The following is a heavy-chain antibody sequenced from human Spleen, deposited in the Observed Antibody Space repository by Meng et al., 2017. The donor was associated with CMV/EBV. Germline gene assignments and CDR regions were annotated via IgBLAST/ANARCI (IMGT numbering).Heavy chain of an antibody. CDR2: ISGSSGTT. J-gene: IGHJ4*02. CDR3: AKARDSSRYCSSTTCPIDY. D-gene: IGHD2-2*01. V-gene: IGHV3-23*01. CDR1: TFNNYA. Sequence: TFNNYARSWVRQVPGKGLEWVSSISGSSGTTYYAASVQGRFTMSRDNSENTLSLQMSSLRGEDTAVYYCAKARDSSRYCSSTTCPIDYWGQGTLVIVSS.